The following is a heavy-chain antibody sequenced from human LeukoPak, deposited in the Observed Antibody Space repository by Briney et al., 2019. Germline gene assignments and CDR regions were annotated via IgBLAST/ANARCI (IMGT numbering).Heavy chain of an antibody. Sequence: GGSLRLSCAASGFFVSGHYMSWVRQAPGEGLEWVSLIYTSGTTTYADSVKGRFTISRDPSKNTLFLQMNRLRVEDTAVYYCARDKPGFLEGDMDVWGIGTTVTVSS. CDR2: IYTSGTT. V-gene: IGHV3-53*01. J-gene: IGHJ6*03. CDR3: ARDKPGFLEGDMDV. CDR1: GFFVSGHY. D-gene: IGHD3-3*01.